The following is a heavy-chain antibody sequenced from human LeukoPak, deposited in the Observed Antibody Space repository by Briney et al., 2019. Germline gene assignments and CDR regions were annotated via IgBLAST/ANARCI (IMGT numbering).Heavy chain of an antibody. CDR2: IIRDGSTT. Sequence: GGSLRLSCAASGFTLSRYWMHWVRQAPGKGLVWVSRIIRDGSTTTYADSVKGRFTISRDNAKNTLYLQMNSLRAEDTAVYYCARIGYYFDSSGYYSVHFDYWGQGTLVTVSS. CDR3: ARIGYYFDSSGYYSVHFDY. J-gene: IGHJ4*02. V-gene: IGHV3-74*01. CDR1: GFTLSRYW. D-gene: IGHD3-22*01.